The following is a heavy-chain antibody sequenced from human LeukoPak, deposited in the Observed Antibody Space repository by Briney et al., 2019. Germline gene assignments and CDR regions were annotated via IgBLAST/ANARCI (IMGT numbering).Heavy chain of an antibody. CDR3: ARPGIAVAGTLGYYYGMDV. V-gene: IGHV4-39*01. J-gene: IGHJ6*02. CDR1: GGSISSSSYY. CDR2: IYYSGST. Sequence: PSETLSLTCTVSGGSISSSSYYWGWIRQPPGKGLEWIGSIYYSGSTYYNPSLKSRVTISVDTSKNQFSLKLSSVTAADTAVYYCARPGIAVAGTLGYYYGMDVWGQGTTVTVSS. D-gene: IGHD6-19*01.